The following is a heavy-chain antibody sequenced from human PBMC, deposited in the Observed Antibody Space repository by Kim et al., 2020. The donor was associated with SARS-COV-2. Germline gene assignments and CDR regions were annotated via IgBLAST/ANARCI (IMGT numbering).Heavy chain of an antibody. D-gene: IGHD6-13*01. J-gene: IGHJ4*02. Sequence: VKGRFTISRDNAKKSLFLQMNSRRAEDTAVYYCARVGGYSSSWTTDLDYWGQGTLVTVSS. V-gene: IGHV3-11*01. CDR3: ARVGGYSSSWTTDLDY.